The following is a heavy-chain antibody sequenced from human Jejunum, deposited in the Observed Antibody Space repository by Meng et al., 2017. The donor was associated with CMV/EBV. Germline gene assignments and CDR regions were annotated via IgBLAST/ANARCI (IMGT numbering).Heavy chain of an antibody. Sequence: QVSLQEPVPGLVKPSQTLSLTCAVSDGSISICHYYWSWIRDPDGKGLEWIGRLYTSGSTTYNPSRKSRVTFSIDTSKYQFSLKLNSVTAADTDVYYCARDARGIAAAGVYWGQGTLVTVSS. CDR2: LYTSGST. CDR3: ARDARGIAAAGVY. CDR1: DGSISICHYY. V-gene: IGHV4-61*02. D-gene: IGHD6-13*01. J-gene: IGHJ4*02.